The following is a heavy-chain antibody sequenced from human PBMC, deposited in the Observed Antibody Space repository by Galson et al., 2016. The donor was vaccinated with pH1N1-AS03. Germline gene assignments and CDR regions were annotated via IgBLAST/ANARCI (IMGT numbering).Heavy chain of an antibody. CDR1: GFPFSTYW. CDR3: AKPSGYYYFDF. V-gene: IGHV3-74*03. J-gene: IGHJ4*02. Sequence: SLRLSCAASGFPFSTYWMHWVRQAPRKGLAWVSRISPDGTSALYADSVKGRFTIFRDNTQSTLYLQMDSLTAEDTAVYYCAKPSGYYYFDFWGQGALVTVSS. D-gene: IGHD5-12*01. CDR2: ISPDGTSA.